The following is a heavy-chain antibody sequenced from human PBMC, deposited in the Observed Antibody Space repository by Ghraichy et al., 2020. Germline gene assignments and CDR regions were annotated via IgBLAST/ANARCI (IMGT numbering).Heavy chain of an antibody. CDR3: AKDASTTSTNWNYFED. CDR2: IIQSGAST. V-gene: IGHV3-23*01. D-gene: IGHD2-8*01. J-gene: IGHJ4*02. Sequence: GGSLRLSCAASGFNPNNHAMSWVRQAPGKGLEWVSGIIQSGASTYYADSVKGRFTISRDKSKSTLYLQMSSLRAEDTAIYYCAKDASTTSTNWNYFEDWGQGPLVTVSS. CDR1: GFNPNNHA.